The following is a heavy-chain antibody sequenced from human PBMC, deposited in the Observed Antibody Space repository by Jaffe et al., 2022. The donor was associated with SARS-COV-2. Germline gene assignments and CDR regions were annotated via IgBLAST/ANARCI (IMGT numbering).Heavy chain of an antibody. D-gene: IGHD3-16*01. Sequence: QVQLVESGGGVVQPGRSLRLSCAASGFTFSSYGMHWVRQAPGKGLEWVAVISYDGSNKYYADSVKGRFTISRDNSKNTLYLQMNSLRAEDTAVYYCAKGPFGLEPVHYFDYWGQGTLVTVSS. V-gene: IGHV3-30*18. J-gene: IGHJ4*02. CDR1: GFTFSSYG. CDR2: ISYDGSNK. CDR3: AKGPFGLEPVHYFDY.